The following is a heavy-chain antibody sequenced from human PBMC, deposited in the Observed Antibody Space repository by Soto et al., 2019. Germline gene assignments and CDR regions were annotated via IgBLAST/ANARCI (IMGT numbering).Heavy chain of an antibody. CDR3: ARSRLSGWSQITNGPDAFDI. V-gene: IGHV4-4*02. J-gene: IGHJ3*02. D-gene: IGHD6-19*01. Sequence: QVQLQESGPGLVKPSGTLSLTCAVSSGSISSSNWWSWVRQPLEKGLKWIGGIYHSGSTNYNRSLKSRVTISVNKSKNQFPLKLSSVTAADTAVYYCARSRLSGWSQITNGPDAFDIWCQGTMVTVSS. CDR2: IYHSGST. CDR1: SGSISSSNW.